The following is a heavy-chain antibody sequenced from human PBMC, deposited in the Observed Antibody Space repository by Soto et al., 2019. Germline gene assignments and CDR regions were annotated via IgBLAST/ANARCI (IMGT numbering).Heavy chain of an antibody. CDR3: ARSPYYYDSSNYYGY. Sequence: GKGLEWVSYISSSSTTIYYADSVKGRFTIFRDNAKNSLYLQLNSLRDEDTAVYYCARSPYYYDSSNYYGYWGPGTLVTVS. CDR2: ISSSSTTI. J-gene: IGHJ4*02. D-gene: IGHD3-22*01. V-gene: IGHV3-48*02.